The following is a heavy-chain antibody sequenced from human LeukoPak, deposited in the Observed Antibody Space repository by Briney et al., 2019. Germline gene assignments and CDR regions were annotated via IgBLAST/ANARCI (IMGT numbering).Heavy chain of an antibody. J-gene: IGHJ2*01. Sequence: ASVKVSCKASGYTFTGYYMHWVRQAPGQGLEWMGWINPNSGGTNYAQKFQGRVTMTRDTSISTAYMELSRLRSDDTAVYYCARDERYSGYDHWYFDLWGRGTLVTVSS. D-gene: IGHD5-12*01. CDR2: INPNSGGT. CDR3: ARDERYSGYDHWYFDL. CDR1: GYTFTGYY. V-gene: IGHV1-2*02.